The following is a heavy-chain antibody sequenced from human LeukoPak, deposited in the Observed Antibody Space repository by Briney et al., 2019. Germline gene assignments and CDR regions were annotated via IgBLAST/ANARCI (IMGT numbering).Heavy chain of an antibody. D-gene: IGHD3-9*01. CDR3: ARLNYDILTGYSFDY. CDR2: ISSSSSYI. V-gene: IGHV3-21*01. J-gene: IGHJ4*02. CDR1: GFTFSVYA. Sequence: PGGSLRLSCAASGFTFSVYAISWLRQAPGKGLEWVSSISSSSSYIYYADSVKGRFTISRDNAKNSLYLQMNSLRAEDTAVYYCARLNYDILTGYSFDYWGQGTLVTVSS.